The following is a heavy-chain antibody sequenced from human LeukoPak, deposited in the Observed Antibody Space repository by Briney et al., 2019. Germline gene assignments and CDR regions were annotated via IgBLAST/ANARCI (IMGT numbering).Heavy chain of an antibody. V-gene: IGHV1-46*01. CDR2: INPSGGST. Sequence: ASVKVSCKASGYTFTSYYMHWVRQAPGQGLEWMGLINPSGGSTSYAQKFQGRVTMTRDTSTSTVYMELSSLRSEDTAVYYCARVYDSSGSKSGLDYWGQGTLVTVSS. D-gene: IGHD3-22*01. J-gene: IGHJ4*02. CDR1: GYTFTSYY. CDR3: ARVYDSSGSKSGLDY.